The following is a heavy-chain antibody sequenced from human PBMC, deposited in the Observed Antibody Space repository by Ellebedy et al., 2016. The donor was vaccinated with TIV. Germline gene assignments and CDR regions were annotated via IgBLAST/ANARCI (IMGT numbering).Heavy chain of an antibody. J-gene: IGHJ5*02. CDR3: ARGGPKGENDWIDP. CDR2: MNPYSGDT. D-gene: IGHD1-1*01. Sequence: AASVKVSCKASGYTFTNYSLNWVRQATGHGLEWMGRMNPYSGDTVYARKFQGRLPMTRNPSIVTAYMELSSLKSEDTAIYYCARGGPKGENDWIDPWGQGTLVTVSS. CDR1: GYTFTNYS. V-gene: IGHV1-8*01.